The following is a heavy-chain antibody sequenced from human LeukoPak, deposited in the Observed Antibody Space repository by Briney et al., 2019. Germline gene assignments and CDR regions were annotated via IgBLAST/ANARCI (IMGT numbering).Heavy chain of an antibody. CDR1: GFTFSSYG. D-gene: IGHD3-10*01. V-gene: IGHV3-33*06. CDR3: AKAMSYYYGSGND. Sequence: GRSLRLSCAASGFTFSSYGMHWVRQAPGKGLEWVAVIWYDGSNKYYADSVKGRFTISRDNSKNTLYLQMNSLRAEDTAVYYCAKAMSYYYGSGNDWGQGTLVTVSS. CDR2: IWYDGSNK. J-gene: IGHJ4*02.